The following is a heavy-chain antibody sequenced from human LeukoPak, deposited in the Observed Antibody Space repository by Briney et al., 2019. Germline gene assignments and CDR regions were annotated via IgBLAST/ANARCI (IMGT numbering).Heavy chain of an antibody. CDR2: INPSGGST. D-gene: IGHD2-15*01. CDR3: ARASLLNYYYYYMDV. V-gene: IGHV1-46*01. Sequence: GASVKVSCKASGYTFTSYYMHWVRQAPGQGLECMGIINPSGGSTSYAQKFQGRVTMTRDTSTSTVYMELSSLRSEDTAVYYCARASLLNYYYYYMDVWGKGTTVTVSS. CDR1: GYTFTSYY. J-gene: IGHJ6*03.